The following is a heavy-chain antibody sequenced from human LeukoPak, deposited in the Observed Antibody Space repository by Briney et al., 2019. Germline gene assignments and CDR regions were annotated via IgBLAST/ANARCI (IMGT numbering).Heavy chain of an antibody. V-gene: IGHV3-48*02. CDR2: ISSTSSAT. J-gene: IGHJ4*02. D-gene: IGHD3-16*01. Sequence: GASLGLSCAASGFTFTSYSMNWVRQAPGKGLEFVSSISSTSSATYYADSVKGRFTISRDNAKNSMYLQMNSLRDEDTAVYYCERQGDLDYWGQGTLVTVCS. CDR1: GFTFTSYS. CDR3: ERQGDLDY.